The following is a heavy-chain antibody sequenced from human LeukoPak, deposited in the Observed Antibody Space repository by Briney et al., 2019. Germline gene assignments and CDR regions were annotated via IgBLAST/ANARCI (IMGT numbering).Heavy chain of an antibody. CDR1: GFTFNMYT. Sequence: GRSLRLSCAASGFTFNMYTMYWVRQAPGKGLEWVSSISSSTTYIYYADSVKGRFTISRDNVKNSLSLQMNSLRAEDTAVYYCARVDNYGGNPPDYWGQGTLVTVSS. J-gene: IGHJ4*02. CDR3: ARVDNYGGNPPDY. D-gene: IGHD4-23*01. V-gene: IGHV3-21*04. CDR2: ISSSTTYI.